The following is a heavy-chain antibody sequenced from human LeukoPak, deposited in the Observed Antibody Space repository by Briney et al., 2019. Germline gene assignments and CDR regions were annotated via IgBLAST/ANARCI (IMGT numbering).Heavy chain of an antibody. CDR3: AREVMVRYSSGPARTTYYYMDV. CDR2: TYYRSKWYN. Sequence: SQTLSLTCAISGDSVSSNSAAWNWIRQSPSRGLEWLGRTYYRSKWYNDYAVSVKSRITTNPDTPKNQFSLQLNSVTPEDTAVYYCAREVMVRYSSGPARTTYYYMDVWGKGTTVTVSS. V-gene: IGHV6-1*01. D-gene: IGHD6-19*01. CDR1: GDSVSSNSAA. J-gene: IGHJ6*03.